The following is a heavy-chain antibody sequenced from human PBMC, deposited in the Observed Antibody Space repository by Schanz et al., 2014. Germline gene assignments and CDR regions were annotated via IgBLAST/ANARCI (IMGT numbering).Heavy chain of an antibody. CDR2: ISAYTNNT. CDR1: GYTFTSYS. Sequence: QVQLVQSGAEVKKPGASVKVSCKASGYTFTSYSIHWVRQAPGQGLEWMGWISAYTNNTNYAQKVQGRGTMTTDTSTRTAYMELRSLRSDDTAVYYCARDRRRYCSTASCLHDNWFDPWGQGTLVTVSS. CDR3: ARDRRRYCSTASCLHDNWFDP. J-gene: IGHJ5*02. D-gene: IGHD2-2*01. V-gene: IGHV1-18*01.